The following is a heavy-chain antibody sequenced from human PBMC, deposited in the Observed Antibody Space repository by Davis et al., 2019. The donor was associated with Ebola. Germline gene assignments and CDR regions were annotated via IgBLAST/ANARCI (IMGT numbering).Heavy chain of an antibody. V-gene: IGHV4-34*01. D-gene: IGHD2-2*01. CDR2: TNHSVST. CDR3: ARGRTAAYYNYGMDV. CDR1: GGSFSGYY. J-gene: IGHJ6*02. Sequence: MPSASLSLTCAAYGGSFSGYYWSWTPHPLCKGLECIRSTNHSVSTNYNPSLTSLVTITVDTSKKQFSLKLSSVTAADTAVYYCARGRTAAYYNYGMDVWGQGTTVTVSS.